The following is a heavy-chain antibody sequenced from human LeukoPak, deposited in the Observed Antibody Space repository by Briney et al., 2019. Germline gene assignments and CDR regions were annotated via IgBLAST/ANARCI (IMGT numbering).Heavy chain of an antibody. CDR2: ISYDGSNK. Sequence: PGGPLRLSCAASGFTFSSYAMHWVRQAPGKGLEWVAVISYDGSNKYYADSVKGRFTISRDNSKNTLYLQMNSLRAEDTAVYYCARGGGYSYGRNDYWGQGTLVTVSS. V-gene: IGHV3-30*04. CDR1: GFTFSSYA. D-gene: IGHD5-18*01. J-gene: IGHJ4*02. CDR3: ARGGGYSYGRNDY.